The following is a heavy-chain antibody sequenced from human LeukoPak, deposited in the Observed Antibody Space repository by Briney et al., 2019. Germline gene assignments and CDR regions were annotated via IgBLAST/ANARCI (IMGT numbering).Heavy chain of an antibody. J-gene: IGHJ4*02. Sequence: SETLSLTCTVSGGSISSSSYYWGWIRQPPGKGLEWIGSIYYSGSTYYNPSLKSRVTISVDTSKNQFSLKLSSVTAADTAVYYCARVPFNYYDSSGSYFDYWGQGTLVTVSS. CDR2: IYYSGST. CDR3: ARVPFNYYDSSGSYFDY. V-gene: IGHV4-39*07. CDR1: GGSISSSSYY. D-gene: IGHD3-22*01.